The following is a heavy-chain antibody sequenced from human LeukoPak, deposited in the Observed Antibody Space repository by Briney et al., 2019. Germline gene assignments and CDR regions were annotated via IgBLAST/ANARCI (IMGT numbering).Heavy chain of an antibody. J-gene: IGHJ4*02. CDR2: INQDGSEK. CDR3: ARGFRGWYAEGFDY. D-gene: IGHD6-19*01. Sequence: PGGSLRLSCAASGFSFTTYWMGWVRQAPGKGLEWVANINQDGSEKYYVDSVKGRFTISRDNAKNSLYLQMNSLRAEDTAVYYCARGFRGWYAEGFDYWGQGTLVTVSS. CDR1: GFSFTTYW. V-gene: IGHV3-7*01.